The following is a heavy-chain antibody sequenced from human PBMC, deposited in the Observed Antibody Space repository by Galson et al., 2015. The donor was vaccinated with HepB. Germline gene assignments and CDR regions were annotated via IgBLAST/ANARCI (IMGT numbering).Heavy chain of an antibody. CDR2: INSDGSST. CDR1: GFTFSSYW. J-gene: IGHJ6*02. V-gene: IGHV3-74*01. Sequence: SLRLSCAASGFTFSSYWMHWVRQAPGKGLVWVSRINSDGSSTSYADSVKGRFTISRDNAKNTLYLQMNSLRAEDTAVYYCARGGGPAAMHYYYYYGMDVWGQGTTVTVSS. D-gene: IGHD2-2*01. CDR3: ARGGGPAAMHYYYYYGMDV.